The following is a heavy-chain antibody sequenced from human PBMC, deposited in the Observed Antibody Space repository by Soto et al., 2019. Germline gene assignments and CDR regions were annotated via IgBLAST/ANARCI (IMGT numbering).Heavy chain of an antibody. CDR1: GGSISSGGYS. D-gene: IGHD2-15*01. CDR2: IYHSGST. Sequence: TSETLSLTCAVSGGSISSGGYSWSWIRQPPGKGLEWIGYIYHSGSTYYNPSLKSRVTISVDRSKNQFSLKLSSVTAADTAVYYCARDRGGGARMDVWGQGTTVTVSS. CDR3: ARDRGGGARMDV. V-gene: IGHV4-30-2*01. J-gene: IGHJ6*02.